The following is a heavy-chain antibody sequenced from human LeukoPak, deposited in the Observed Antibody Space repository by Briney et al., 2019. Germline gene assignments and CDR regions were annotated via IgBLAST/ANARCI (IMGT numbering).Heavy chain of an antibody. Sequence: GGSLRLSCAASGFTFSSYGMSWVRQAPGKGREWVSAISGSGGSTYYADSVKGRFTISRDNSKNTLYLQMNSLRAEDTAVYYCARVVDHDYGDYYLDYWGQGTLVTVSS. CDR2: ISGSGGST. D-gene: IGHD4-17*01. CDR1: GFTFSSYG. J-gene: IGHJ4*02. V-gene: IGHV3-23*01. CDR3: ARVVDHDYGDYYLDY.